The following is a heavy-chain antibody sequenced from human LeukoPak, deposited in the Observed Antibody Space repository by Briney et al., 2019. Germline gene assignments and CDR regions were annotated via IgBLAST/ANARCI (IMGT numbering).Heavy chain of an antibody. V-gene: IGHV3-7*01. CDR2: IKQDGSEK. J-gene: IGHJ3*01. CDR1: GLTFSSYW. CDR3: TRPRTAFDF. Sequence: PGGSLRLSCAASGLTFSSYWMSWVRQAPGKGLECVANIKQDGSEKYYVDSVKGRFTISRDNAKNSLYLQMNSLRAEATAVYYCTRPRTAFDFGGKGTMVPVSS.